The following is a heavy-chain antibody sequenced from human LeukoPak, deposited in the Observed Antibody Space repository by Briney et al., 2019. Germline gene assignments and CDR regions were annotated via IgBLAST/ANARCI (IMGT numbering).Heavy chain of an antibody. CDR3: ARYSYGFDY. D-gene: IGHD5-18*01. Sequence: ASVKVSCTASGYTFTDYYMHWVRQAPGQGLEWMGFINPSGGSTSYAQKFQGRVTMTRDTSTSTVYMELSSLRSEDTAVFYCARYSYGFDYWGQGALVTVSS. V-gene: IGHV1-46*01. CDR2: INPSGGST. CDR1: GYTFTDYY. J-gene: IGHJ4*02.